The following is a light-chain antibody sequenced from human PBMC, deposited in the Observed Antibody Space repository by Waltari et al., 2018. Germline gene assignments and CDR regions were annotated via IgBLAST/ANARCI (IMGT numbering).Light chain of an antibody. Sequence: DIQMTQSPSTLSASVGDRVTITCRASQSISNWLAWYQQKPGKAPKFLIYKTSNLESGVPSRFSGCGSGTEFTLTISSLQPDDFATYYCQQYNVYSLTFGGGTKVEIK. J-gene: IGKJ4*01. CDR3: QQYNVYSLT. CDR1: QSISNW. CDR2: KTS. V-gene: IGKV1-5*03.